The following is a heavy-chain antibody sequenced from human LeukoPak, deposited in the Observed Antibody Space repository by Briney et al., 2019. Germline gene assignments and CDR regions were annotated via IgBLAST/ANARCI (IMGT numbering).Heavy chain of an antibody. J-gene: IGHJ4*02. D-gene: IGHD6-6*01. CDR2: INPNSGGT. V-gene: IGHV1-2*02. CDR1: GYTFTGYY. Sequence: GASVKVSCKASGYTFTGYYMHWVRQAPGQGLEWMGWINPNSGGTNYAQKFQGRVTMTRDTSISTAYMELSRLRSDDTAVYYCARAMGLYSSSSKGFDYWGQGTLVTVSS. CDR3: ARAMGLYSSSSKGFDY.